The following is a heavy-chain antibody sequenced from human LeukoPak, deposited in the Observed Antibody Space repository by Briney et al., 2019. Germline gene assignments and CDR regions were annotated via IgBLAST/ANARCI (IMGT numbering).Heavy chain of an antibody. V-gene: IGHV3-53*01. CDR3: ARGGISVAGTMEAFDI. D-gene: IGHD6-19*01. Sequence: GGSLRRSCAASGFTVSSNYRSWVRQAPGKGLEWVSVIYCGGSTYYADSVKGRFTISRDNSKNTLYLQMNSLRAEDTAVYYCARGGISVAGTMEAFDIWGQGTMVTVSS. CDR1: GFTVSSNY. CDR2: IYCGGST. J-gene: IGHJ3*02.